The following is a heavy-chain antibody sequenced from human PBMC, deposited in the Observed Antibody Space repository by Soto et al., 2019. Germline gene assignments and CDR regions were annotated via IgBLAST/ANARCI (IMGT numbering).Heavy chain of an antibody. CDR2: ISYDGSNK. D-gene: IGHD3-22*01. Sequence: EFGGGVVQPGRSLRLSCAASGFTFSSYGMHWVRQAPGKGLEWVAVISYDGSNKYYADSVKGRFTISRDNSKNTLYLQMNSLRAEDTAVYYCAKEGENYYDSSGYYPYYFDYWGQGTLVTVSS. J-gene: IGHJ4*02. CDR1: GFTFSSYG. V-gene: IGHV3-30*18. CDR3: AKEGENYYDSSGYYPYYFDY.